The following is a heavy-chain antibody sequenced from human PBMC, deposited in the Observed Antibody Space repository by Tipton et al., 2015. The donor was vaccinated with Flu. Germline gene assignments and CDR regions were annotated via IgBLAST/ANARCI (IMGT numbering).Heavy chain of an antibody. CDR3: ARGRAVAGVDY. D-gene: IGHD6-19*01. J-gene: IGHJ4*02. CDR1: GGSVSSYY. Sequence: TLSLTCTVSGGSVSSYYWSWIRQPPGKGLEWIGYIYYSGSTNYNPSLKSRVTISVDTSKNQFSLKLSSVTAADTAVYYCARGRAVAGVDYWGQGTLVTVSS. CDR2: IYYSGST. V-gene: IGHV4-59*02.